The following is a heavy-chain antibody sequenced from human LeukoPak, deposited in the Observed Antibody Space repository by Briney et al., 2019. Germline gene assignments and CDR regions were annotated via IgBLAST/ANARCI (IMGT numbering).Heavy chain of an antibody. J-gene: IGHJ4*02. CDR3: AKMPCGGDCYYFDY. D-gene: IGHD2-21*02. Sequence: GGSLRLSCAASGFTFSSYAMSLVRQAPGKGLEWVSAISGSGGSTYYADSVKGRFTISRDNSKNTLYLQMNSLRAEDTAVYYCAKMPCGGDCYYFDYWGQGTLVTVSS. CDR1: GFTFSSYA. CDR2: ISGSGGST. V-gene: IGHV3-23*01.